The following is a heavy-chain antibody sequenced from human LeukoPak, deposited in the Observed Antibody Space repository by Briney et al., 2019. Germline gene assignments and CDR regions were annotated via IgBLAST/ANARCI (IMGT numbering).Heavy chain of an antibody. V-gene: IGHV5-51*01. CDR1: GYSFTRYW. J-gene: IGHJ3*02. CDR2: IYSGDSDT. D-gene: IGHD6-13*01. CDR3: ARRASAGTGPDAFDI. Sequence: GESLKISCKGSGYSFTRYWIGWVRQMRGKGLEWMGIIYSGDSDTRYSPSFQGQVTMSADKSISTAYLQWNSLKASDTAMYYCARRASAGTGPDAFDIWGQGTMVTVSS.